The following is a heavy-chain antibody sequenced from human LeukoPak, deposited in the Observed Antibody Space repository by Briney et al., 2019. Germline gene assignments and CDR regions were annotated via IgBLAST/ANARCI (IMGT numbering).Heavy chain of an antibody. Sequence: PGGSLRLSCAASGFTFSSYSMNWVRQAPGKGLEWVSYISSSSSSTIYYADSVKGRFTISRDNAKNSLYLQMDSLRAEDTAVYYCARDAPGIAAAGTVYYYYYYMDVWGKGTTVTVSS. CDR1: GFTFSSYS. J-gene: IGHJ6*03. D-gene: IGHD6-13*01. V-gene: IGHV3-48*01. CDR2: ISSSSSSTI. CDR3: ARDAPGIAAAGTVYYYYYYMDV.